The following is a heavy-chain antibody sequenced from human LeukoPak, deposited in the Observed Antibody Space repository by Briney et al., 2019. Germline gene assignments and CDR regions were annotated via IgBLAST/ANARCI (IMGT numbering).Heavy chain of an antibody. CDR2: ISGSGGST. CDR3: AKFKAAAGWFDP. CDR1: GSTFSSYA. Sequence: GGSLRLSCAASGSTFSSYAMSWVRQAPGKGLEWVSAISGSGGSTYYADSVKGRFTISRDNSKNTLYLQMNSLRAEDTAVYYCAKFKAAAGWFDPWGQGTLVTVSS. J-gene: IGHJ5*02. V-gene: IGHV3-23*01. D-gene: IGHD6-13*01.